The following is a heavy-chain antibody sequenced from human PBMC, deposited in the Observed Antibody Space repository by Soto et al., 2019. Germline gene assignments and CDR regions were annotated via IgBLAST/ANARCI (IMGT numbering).Heavy chain of an antibody. CDR2: ILSNYNT. CDR3: ARRVNGYFDY. Sequence: EVQLLESGGGLVQPGGSLTLSCAASGFRFRDYTMNWVRQAPGKVLESISVILSNYNTYYTDSVRGRFTISRDSSKNMLYLEMNSLRAEDTAVYYCARRVNGYFDYWGQGALVTVSS. J-gene: IGHJ4*02. V-gene: IGHV3-23*05. D-gene: IGHD2-8*01. CDR1: GFRFRDYT.